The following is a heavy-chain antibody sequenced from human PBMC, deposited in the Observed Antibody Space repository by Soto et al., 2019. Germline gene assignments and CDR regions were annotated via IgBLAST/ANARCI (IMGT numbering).Heavy chain of an antibody. CDR3: AKDPGVAGFYYYGMDV. CDR2: ISYDGSNK. CDR1: GFTFSSYG. Sequence: LRLSCAASGFTFSSYGMHWVRQAPGKGLEWVAVISYDGSNKYHADSVKGRFTISRDNSKNTLYLQMNSLRAEDTAVYYCAKDPGVAGFYYYGMDVWGQGTTVTVSS. D-gene: IGHD6-19*01. J-gene: IGHJ6*02. V-gene: IGHV3-30*18.